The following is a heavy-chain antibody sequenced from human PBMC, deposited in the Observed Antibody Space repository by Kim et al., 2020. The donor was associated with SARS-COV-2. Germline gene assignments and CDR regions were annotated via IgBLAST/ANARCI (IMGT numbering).Heavy chain of an antibody. CDR3: ATEVVPAAGYYYYGMDV. Sequence: SETLSLTCTVSGGSISSSSYYWGWIRQPPGKGLEWIGSIYYSGSTYYNPSLKSRVTISVDTSKNQFSLKLSSVTAADTAVYYCATEVVPAAGYYYYGMDVWGQGTTVTVSS. CDR2: IYYSGST. V-gene: IGHV4-39*01. D-gene: IGHD2-2*01. J-gene: IGHJ6*02. CDR1: GGSISSSSYY.